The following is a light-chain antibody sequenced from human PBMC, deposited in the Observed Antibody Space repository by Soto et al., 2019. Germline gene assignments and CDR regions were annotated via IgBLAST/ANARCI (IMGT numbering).Light chain of an antibody. CDR1: QSITSY. Sequence: DLPMTQSPSSLSASEGDRVTITCRASQSITSYLNWYQQKPGKAPKLLIYDASSLQSGVPSRFSGSGSETDFTLTITNRQPDDFASYYCQQSYRTPFTFGPGTKVDVK. V-gene: IGKV1-39*01. CDR3: QQSYRTPFT. CDR2: DAS. J-gene: IGKJ3*01.